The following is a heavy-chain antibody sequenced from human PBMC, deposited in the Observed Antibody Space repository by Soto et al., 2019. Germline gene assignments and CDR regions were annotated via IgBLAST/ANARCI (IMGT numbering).Heavy chain of an antibody. J-gene: IGHJ6*02. V-gene: IGHV4-59*01. D-gene: IGHD3-10*01. Sequence: KPSETLSLTCTVSGGSISSYYWSWIRQPPGKGLEWIGYIYYSGSTNYNPSLKSRVTISVDTSKNQFSLKLSSVTAADTAVYYCARAAITMVRGREYYYYGMDVWGQGTTVTVSS. CDR2: IYYSGST. CDR1: GGSISSYY. CDR3: ARAAITMVRGREYYYYGMDV.